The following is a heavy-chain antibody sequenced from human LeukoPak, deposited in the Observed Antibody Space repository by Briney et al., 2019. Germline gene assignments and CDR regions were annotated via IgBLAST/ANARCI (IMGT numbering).Heavy chain of an antibody. J-gene: IGHJ4*02. CDR1: GDTFSSYA. V-gene: IGHV1-69*13. CDR3: ARFPVYSSSWYGDY. CDR2: IIPIFGTA. Sequence: SVKVSCKASGDTFSSYAISWVRQAPGQGLEWMGGIIPIFGTANYAQKFQGRVTITADESTSTAYMELSSLGSEDTAVYYCARFPVYSSSWYGDYWGQGTLVTVTS. D-gene: IGHD6-13*01.